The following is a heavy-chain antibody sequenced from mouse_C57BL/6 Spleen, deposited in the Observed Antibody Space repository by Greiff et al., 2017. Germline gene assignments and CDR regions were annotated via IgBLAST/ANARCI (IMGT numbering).Heavy chain of an antibody. CDR2: IYPGDGDT. Sequence: VQLQQSGPELVKPGASVKISCKASGYAFSSSWMNWVKQRPGKGLEWIGRIYPGDGDTNYNGKFKGKATLTADKSSSTAYMQLSSLTSEDAAVYFCARIGAGAMDYWGQGTSETVSS. J-gene: IGHJ4*01. CDR3: ARIGAGAMDY. CDR1: GYAFSSSW. V-gene: IGHV1-82*01.